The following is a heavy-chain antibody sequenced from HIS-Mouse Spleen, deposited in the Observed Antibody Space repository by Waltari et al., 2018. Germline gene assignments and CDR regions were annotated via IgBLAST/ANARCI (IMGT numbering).Heavy chain of an antibody. CDR1: GFTFSSYG. D-gene: IGHD2-15*01. CDR2: IAYDGSNK. V-gene: IGHV3-30*18. CDR3: AKERGGCSGGSCYDY. Sequence: QVQLVESGGGVVQPGRSLRLSCAASGFTFSSYGMHWVRQAPGKGLEWVACIAYDGSNKYYADSVKGRFTISRDNSKNTLYLQMNSLRAEDTAVYYCAKERGGCSGGSCYDYWGQGTLVTVSS. J-gene: IGHJ4*02.